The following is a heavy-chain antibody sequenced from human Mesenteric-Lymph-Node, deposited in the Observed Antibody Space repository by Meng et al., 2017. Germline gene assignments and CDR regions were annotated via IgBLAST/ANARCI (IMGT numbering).Heavy chain of an antibody. J-gene: IGHJ4*02. V-gene: IGHV4-38-2*01. Sequence: SETLSLTCAVSGYSISSGYYWGWIRQPPGKGLEWIGSVYHSGITYYNPSLKSRVTISVDTSKNQFSLDLTSVTAADTAVYYCARGGYYDPSGYFPYFNYWGQGTLVTVSS. D-gene: IGHD3-22*01. CDR2: VYHSGIT. CDR3: ARGGYYDPSGYFPYFNY. CDR1: GYSISSGYY.